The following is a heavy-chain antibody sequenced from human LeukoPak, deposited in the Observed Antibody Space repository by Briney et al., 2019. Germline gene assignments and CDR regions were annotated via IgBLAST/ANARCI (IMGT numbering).Heavy chain of an antibody. CDR3: ARELNGAFDP. V-gene: IGHV3-23*01. CDR1: GFTFSSYS. D-gene: IGHD1-1*01. J-gene: IGHJ5*02. CDR2: ISGSGGST. Sequence: GGSLRLSCAASGFTFSSYSMNWVRQAPGKGLEWVSAISGSGGSTYYADSVKGRFTISRDNSKNTLYLQMNSLRASDTAVYYCARELNGAFDPWGQGTLVTVSS.